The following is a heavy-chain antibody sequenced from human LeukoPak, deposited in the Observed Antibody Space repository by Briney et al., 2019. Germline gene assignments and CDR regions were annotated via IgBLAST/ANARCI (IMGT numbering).Heavy chain of an antibody. J-gene: IGHJ3*02. V-gene: IGHV4-39*01. CDR1: GGSISSSSYF. CDR3: ARSIRGAAARGAFDI. D-gene: IGHD6-13*01. Sequence: SETLSLTCTVSGGSISSSSYFWGWIRQPPEKGLEWIGTIYYSGSTYYNPSLKSRVTISVDTSKNQFSLKLSSVTAADTAVYYCARSIRGAAARGAFDIWGQGTMVTVSS. CDR2: IYYSGST.